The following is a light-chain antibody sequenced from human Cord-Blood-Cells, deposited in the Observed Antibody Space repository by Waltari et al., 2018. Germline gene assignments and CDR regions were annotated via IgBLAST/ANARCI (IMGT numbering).Light chain of an antibody. CDR1: SSDVGGYNY. V-gene: IGLV2-14*01. Sequence: QSALTQPASVSGSPGQPITISCTGTSSDVGGYNYVSWYQQHPGKAPNLMIYDVSNRPSGVSNRFSGAKSGNTASLTISVLQAEDEADYYCSSYTSSSTYVFGTGTKVTVL. CDR2: DVS. J-gene: IGLJ1*01. CDR3: SSYTSSSTYV.